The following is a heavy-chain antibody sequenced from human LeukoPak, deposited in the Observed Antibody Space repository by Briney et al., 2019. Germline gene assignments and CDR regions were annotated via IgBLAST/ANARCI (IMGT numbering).Heavy chain of an antibody. Sequence: SETLSLTCTVSGGSISSGDYYWSWIRQPPGKGLEWTAYMYYSGSTYYNPSLKSRVTMSADTSENQLSLKLSSVTAADTAVYYCARPHYYDSRIDPWGQGILVTVSS. CDR3: ARPHYYDSRIDP. CDR1: GGSISSGDYY. CDR2: MYYSGST. V-gene: IGHV4-30-4*01. J-gene: IGHJ5*02. D-gene: IGHD3-22*01.